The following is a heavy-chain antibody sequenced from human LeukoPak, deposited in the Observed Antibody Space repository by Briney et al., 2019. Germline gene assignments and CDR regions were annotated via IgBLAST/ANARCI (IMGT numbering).Heavy chain of an antibody. CDR3: ARGEGFHDSSGYYYSYDAFDI. CDR1: GGSFSGYY. V-gene: IGHV4-34*01. D-gene: IGHD3-22*01. Sequence: KPSETLSLTCAVYGGSFSGYYWSWIRQPPGKGLEWIGEINHSGSTNYNPSLKSRVTISVDTSKNQFSLKLSSVTAADTAVYYCARGEGFHDSSGYYYSYDAFDIWGQGTMVTVSS. CDR2: INHSGST. J-gene: IGHJ3*02.